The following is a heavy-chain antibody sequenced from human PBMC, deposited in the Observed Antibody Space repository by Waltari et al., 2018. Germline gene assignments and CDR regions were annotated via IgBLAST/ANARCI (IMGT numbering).Heavy chain of an antibody. J-gene: IGHJ4*02. Sequence: QVQLQEAGPGLVKPSETLSLTCTVSGGSMSGYYWSWIRQPPGKGLEWIGYIYYKGTTTYNPSLETRVTMSLDRDKNQFSMRLNSVTAADTAIYYCARQYDSSGYPRKFDSWGLGTLATVSS. CDR3: ARQYDSSGYPRKFDS. V-gene: IGHV4-59*08. CDR1: GGSMSGYY. D-gene: IGHD3-22*01. CDR2: IYYKGTT.